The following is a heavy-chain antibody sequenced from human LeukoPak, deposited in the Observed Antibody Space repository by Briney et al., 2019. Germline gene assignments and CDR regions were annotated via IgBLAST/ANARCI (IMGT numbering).Heavy chain of an antibody. CDR1: GFTFSSHA. D-gene: IGHD2-21*01. V-gene: IGHV3-23*01. CDR3: AKGRGLVSPFRYFDS. J-gene: IGHJ4*02. Sequence: GGSLTLSCAASGFTFSSHAMSWVRQAPGKGLEWVSIISTSGYTTHYADSVKGRFTMARDNSKNTLYLQMNSLTAEDTALYYCAKGRGLVSPFRYFDSWGQGTLVTVSS. CDR2: ISTSGYTT.